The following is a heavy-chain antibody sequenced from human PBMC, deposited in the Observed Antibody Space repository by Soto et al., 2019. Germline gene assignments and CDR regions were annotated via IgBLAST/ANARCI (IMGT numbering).Heavy chain of an antibody. CDR2: IIPIFGTE. J-gene: IGHJ6*02. Sequence: QVQLVQSGAEVKKPGSSVKVSCKVSGGTFSSHSINWVRQAPGQGPEWMGGIIPIFGTENYAQKFQGRVRITADESTSTDYMELSSLTSEDTALYYCSTSVYCSTTRCYYYSGLDVWGQGTTVIVSS. CDR3: STSVYCSTTRCYYYSGLDV. CDR1: GGTFSSHS. D-gene: IGHD2-2*01. V-gene: IGHV1-69*01.